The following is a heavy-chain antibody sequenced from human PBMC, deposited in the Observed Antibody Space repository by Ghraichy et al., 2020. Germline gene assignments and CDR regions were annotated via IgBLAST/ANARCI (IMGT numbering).Heavy chain of an antibody. D-gene: IGHD1-26*01. Sequence: GVLRLSCAASGFTFSSYSMNWVRQAPGKGLEWVSYISSSSSTIYYADSVKGRFTISRDNAKNSLYLQMNSLRDEDTAVYYCATQPRSGTAGRGDYWGQGTLVTVSS. J-gene: IGHJ4*02. CDR1: GFTFSSYS. V-gene: IGHV3-48*02. CDR2: ISSSSSTI. CDR3: ATQPRSGTAGRGDY.